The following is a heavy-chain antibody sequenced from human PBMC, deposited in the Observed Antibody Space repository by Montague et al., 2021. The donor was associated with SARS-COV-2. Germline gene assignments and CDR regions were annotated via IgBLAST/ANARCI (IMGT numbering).Heavy chain of an antibody. J-gene: IGHJ6*02. CDR2: IYASGNT. CDR1: GGPISKYY. D-gene: IGHD3-10*01. Sequence: SETLSLTCTVSGGPISKYYWSWIRQPAGKGLEWIGCIYASGNTNYNPSLKSRVTLSVDTSKNQFSLKLGSVTAADTAVYYCARDRPRSYYYDSETYTWGGYGMDVWGQGTTVTVSS. CDR3: ARDRPRSYYYDSETYTWGGYGMDV. V-gene: IGHV4-4*07.